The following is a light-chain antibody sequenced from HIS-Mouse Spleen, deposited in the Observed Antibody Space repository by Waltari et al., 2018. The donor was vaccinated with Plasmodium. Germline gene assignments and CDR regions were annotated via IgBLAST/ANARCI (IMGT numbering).Light chain of an antibody. CDR2: GAS. J-gene: IGKJ3*01. Sequence: EIVMTQSPAPLSVSPGASATLSCRASQIVTSNLAWYKQKPAQAPRLLIYGASTRATGIPARFSGSGSGTEFTLTISSLQSEDFAVYCCQQYNNWSFTFGPGTKVDIK. V-gene: IGKV3-15*01. CDR1: QIVTSN. CDR3: QQYNNWSFT.